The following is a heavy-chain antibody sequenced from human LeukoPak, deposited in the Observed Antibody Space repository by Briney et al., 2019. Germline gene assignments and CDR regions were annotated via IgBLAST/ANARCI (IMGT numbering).Heavy chain of an antibody. V-gene: IGHV3-11*05. CDR1: GFTFSYSY. CDR2: ISSRGDST. CDR3: ARESSGTYYLKQ. Sequence: GGSLRLSCAASGFTFSYSYMNWIRQAPGNGPEWVSSISSRGDSTNYADSVKGRFTISRDNAKNSLYLQMNSLRAEDTAVYYCARESSGTYYLKQWGQGTLVTVYS. J-gene: IGHJ4*02. D-gene: IGHD1-26*01.